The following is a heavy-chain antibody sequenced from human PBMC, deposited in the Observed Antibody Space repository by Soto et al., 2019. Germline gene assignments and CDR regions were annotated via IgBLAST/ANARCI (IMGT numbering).Heavy chain of an antibody. V-gene: IGHV3-30*18. CDR2: ISYDGSNK. CDR1: GFTFSSYG. D-gene: IGHD5-12*01. Sequence: QVQLVESGGGVVQPGRSLRLSCAASGFTFSSYGMHWVRQAPGKGLEWVAVISYDGSNKYYADSVKGRFTISRDNSKNTLYLQMNSLRAEDTAVYYCGKTPGRGVATCIDYWGQGGVVTVSS. J-gene: IGHJ4*02. CDR3: GKTPGRGVATCIDY.